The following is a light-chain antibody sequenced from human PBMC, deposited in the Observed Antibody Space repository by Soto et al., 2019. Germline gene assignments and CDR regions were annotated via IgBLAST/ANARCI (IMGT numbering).Light chain of an antibody. Sequence: QAVVTQEPSLTVSPGGTVTLTCGSTTGPVTSGHYPFWFQQKPGQAPRTLIYDANNKYSWTPARFSGSLLGGKAALTLSGAQPEDEAEYYGLLSYSGARPVVFGGGTKLTVL. CDR2: DAN. J-gene: IGLJ2*01. V-gene: IGLV7-46*01. CDR1: TGPVTSGHY. CDR3: LLSYSGARPVV.